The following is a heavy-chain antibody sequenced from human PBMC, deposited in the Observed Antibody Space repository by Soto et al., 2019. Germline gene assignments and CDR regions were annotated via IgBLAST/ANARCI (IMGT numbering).Heavy chain of an antibody. CDR3: ARDHHTAMVQDV. J-gene: IGHJ6*02. CDR2: IWYDGSNK. Sequence: QVQLVESGGGVFQPGRSLRLSCAASGFTFSSYGMHWGRQAPGKGLEWVAVIWYDGSNKYYTDSVKGRFTISRDNSKSTLYLQMNSLRAEDTAVYYCARDHHTAMVQDVWGQGTTVTVSS. V-gene: IGHV3-33*01. D-gene: IGHD5-18*01. CDR1: GFTFSSYG.